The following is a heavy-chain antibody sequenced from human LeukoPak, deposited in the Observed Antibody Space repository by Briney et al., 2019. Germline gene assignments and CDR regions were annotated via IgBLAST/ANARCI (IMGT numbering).Heavy chain of an antibody. CDR1: GGTFSNYA. CDR2: VIPIFSTA. Sequence: GASVTVSCKASGGTFSNYAIGWVRQAPGQGLEWMGGVIPIFSTANYAQKFQGRVTITADKSTSTAYMELSSLRSEDTAVYYCARVLREYYDSSGYSGAAFDIWGQGTMVTVSS. V-gene: IGHV1-69*06. J-gene: IGHJ3*02. D-gene: IGHD3-22*01. CDR3: ARVLREYYDSSGYSGAAFDI.